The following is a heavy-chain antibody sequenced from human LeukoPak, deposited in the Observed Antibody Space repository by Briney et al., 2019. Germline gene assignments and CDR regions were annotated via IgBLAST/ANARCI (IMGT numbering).Heavy chain of an antibody. CDR3: ARVGDDYGDYSDY. CDR1: GFAFSRSW. J-gene: IGHJ4*02. V-gene: IGHV3-7*05. CDR2: IKQDGSEK. D-gene: IGHD4-17*01. Sequence: PGGSLRRSCAASGFAFSRSWMNWVRQAPGKGLEWVANIKQDGSEKYYVGSVKGRFTISRDNAKNSLYLQMNSLRAEDTAMYYCARVGDDYGDYSDYWGQGALVTVSS.